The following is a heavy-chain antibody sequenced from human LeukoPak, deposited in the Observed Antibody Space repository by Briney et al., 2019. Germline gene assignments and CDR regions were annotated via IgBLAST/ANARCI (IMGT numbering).Heavy chain of an antibody. V-gene: IGHV4-59*01. D-gene: IGHD1-1*01. J-gene: IGHJ6*02. CDR1: GGSISSYY. CDR2: IYYSGST. CDR3: ARDRGTSYYYYGMDV. Sequence: SETLSLTCTVSGGSISSYYWSWIRQPPGKGLEWIGYIYYSGSTNYHPSLKSRVTISVDTPKNQFSLKLSSVTAADTAVYYCARDRGTSYYYYGMDVWGQGTTVTVSS.